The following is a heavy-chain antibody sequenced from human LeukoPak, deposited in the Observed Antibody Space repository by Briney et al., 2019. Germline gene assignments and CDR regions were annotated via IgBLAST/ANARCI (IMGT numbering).Heavy chain of an antibody. CDR2: VSYDTTDK. CDR1: GFKFTSHS. D-gene: IGHD2-15*01. J-gene: IGHJ6*03. Sequence: PGRSLRLSCSASGFKFTSHSMHWVRQTPGKGLQWLSFVSYDTTDKHYAESVKGRFSISRDNSRNTIYLQMNSLRPEDSGVYFCARDKDPYYYYMDIWGKGTTVTVSS. CDR3: ARDKDPYYYYMDI. V-gene: IGHV3-30*01.